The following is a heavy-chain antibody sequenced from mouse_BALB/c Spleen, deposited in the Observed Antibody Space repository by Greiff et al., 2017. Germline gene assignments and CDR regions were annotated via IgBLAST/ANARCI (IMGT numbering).Heavy chain of an antibody. Sequence: QVQLQQSGPELVKPGASVRISCKASGYTFTSYYIHWVKQRPGQGLEWIGWIYPGNVNTKYNEKFKGKATLTADKSSSTAYMQLSSLTSEDSAVYYCARWVRRRDAMDYWGQGTPVTVSS. CDR3: ARWVRRRDAMDY. D-gene: IGHD2-14*01. CDR1: GYTFTSYY. V-gene: IGHV1S56*01. CDR2: IYPGNVNT. J-gene: IGHJ4*01.